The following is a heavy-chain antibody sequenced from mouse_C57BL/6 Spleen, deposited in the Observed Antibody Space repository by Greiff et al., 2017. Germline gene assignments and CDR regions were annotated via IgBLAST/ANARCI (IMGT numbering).Heavy chain of an antibody. CDR3: TRAGWGGEYDYGY. J-gene: IGHJ2*01. D-gene: IGHD2-4*01. Sequence: VQLQQSGAELVRPGASVTLSCKASGYTFTDYEMHWVKQTPVHGLEWIGAIDPETGGTAYNQKFKGKAILTADKSSSTAYMELRSLTSEDSAVYYCTRAGWGGEYDYGYWGQGTTLTVSS. V-gene: IGHV1-15*01. CDR2: IDPETGGT. CDR1: GYTFTDYE.